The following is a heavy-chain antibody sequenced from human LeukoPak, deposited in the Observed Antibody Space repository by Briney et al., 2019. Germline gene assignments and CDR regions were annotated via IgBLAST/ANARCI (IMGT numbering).Heavy chain of an antibody. Sequence: QPGRSLRLSCAASGFTFSSYTMHWVRQAPDKGLEWVAVISNDGNIKYHVDSVKGRFTISRDNSKNTLFLQMNNLRPDDTAVYSCARAKYYDTSGHFIREAFDIWGQGTMVTVSS. CDR1: GFTFSSYT. CDR2: ISNDGNIK. V-gene: IGHV3-30*04. CDR3: ARAKYYDTSGHFIREAFDI. J-gene: IGHJ3*02. D-gene: IGHD3-22*01.